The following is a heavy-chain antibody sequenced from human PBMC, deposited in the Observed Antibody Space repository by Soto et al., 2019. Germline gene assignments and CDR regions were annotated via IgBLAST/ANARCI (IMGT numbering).Heavy chain of an antibody. CDR3: ATEPIYYNDGSGYYPLGH. CDR2: ISTHNGDT. D-gene: IGHD3-22*01. V-gene: IGHV1-18*04. J-gene: IGHJ4*02. CDR1: GYSFATYG. Sequence: ASVKVSCKASGYSFATYGFSWVRQAPGQGLECVGWISTHNGDTHYSQKFQGRVTLTTDTSTNTGYMELRSLTSDDTAVYFCATEPIYYNDGSGYYPLGHWGQGTLVTVSS.